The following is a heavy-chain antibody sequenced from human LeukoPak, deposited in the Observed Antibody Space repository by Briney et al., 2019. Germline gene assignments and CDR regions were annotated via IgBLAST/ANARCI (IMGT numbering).Heavy chain of an antibody. J-gene: IGHJ6*03. V-gene: IGHV4-34*01. CDR1: GGSFSGYY. Sequence: PSETLSLTCAVYGGSFSGYYWSWIRQPPGKGLEWIGEINHSGSTNYNPSLKSRVTISVDTSKNQFSLKLSPVTAADTAFYYCASQGHHGKIVGTTLSYFYMDVWGKGTTVTVSS. D-gene: IGHD1-26*01. CDR2: INHSGST. CDR3: ASQGHHGKIVGTTLSYFYMDV.